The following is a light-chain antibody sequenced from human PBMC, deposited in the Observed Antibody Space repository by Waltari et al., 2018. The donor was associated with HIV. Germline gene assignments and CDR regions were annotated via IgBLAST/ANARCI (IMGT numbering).Light chain of an antibody. CDR1: QDVTSGY. CDR2: GAS. Sequence: EIGLTHSPATLSLSPGERATSSCRASQDVTSGYLAGYQQKPGQAPRLLIYGASSRASGIPDRFSGRGSGTDFSLTVSSLEPEDFAVYYCQQYASSPELTFGGGTKVEIK. J-gene: IGKJ4*01. V-gene: IGKV3-20*01. CDR3: QQYASSPELT.